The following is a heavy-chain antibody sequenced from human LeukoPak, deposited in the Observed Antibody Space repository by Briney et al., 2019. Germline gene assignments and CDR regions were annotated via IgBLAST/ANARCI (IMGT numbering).Heavy chain of an antibody. J-gene: IGHJ4*02. V-gene: IGHV4-59*01. CDR1: GGSISSYY. CDR2: IYYSGST. Sequence: SETLSLTCTVSGGSISSYYWSWIRQPPGKGLEWIGYIYYSGSTNYNPSLKSRVTISVDTSKNQFSLKLSSVTAADTAVYYCAGGYYYDSSGYYSPKGYYFDYWGQGTLVTVSS. D-gene: IGHD3-22*01. CDR3: AGGYYYDSSGYYSPKGYYFDY.